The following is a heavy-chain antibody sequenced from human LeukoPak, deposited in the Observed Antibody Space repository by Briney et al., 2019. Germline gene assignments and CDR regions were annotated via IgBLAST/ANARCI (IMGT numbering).Heavy chain of an antibody. CDR1: GFTFSSYA. CDR2: ISGSGGST. CDR3: AKELWSPSTLYGMDV. Sequence: GRSLRLSCAASGFTFSSYAMSWVRQAPGKGLEWVSVISGSGGSTYYADSVKGRFTISRDNSKNTLYLQMNSLRAEDTAAYYCAKELWSPSTLYGMDVWGQGTTVTVSS. D-gene: IGHD3-10*01. J-gene: IGHJ6*02. V-gene: IGHV3-23*01.